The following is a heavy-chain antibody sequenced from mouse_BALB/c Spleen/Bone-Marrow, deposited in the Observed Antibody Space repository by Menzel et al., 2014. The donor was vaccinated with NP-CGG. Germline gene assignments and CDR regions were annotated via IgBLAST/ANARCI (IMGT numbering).Heavy chain of an antibody. CDR1: GFTFNYYY. V-gene: IGHV5-4*02. J-gene: IGHJ3*01. D-gene: IGHD2-14*01. Sequence: EVKLVESGGGLVKPGGSLKLSCTASGFTFNYYYMYWVRQTPEERLEWVATISDGGDYTYYLDSVKGRFTISRDNAKNNLYLQMSSLKSEDTAMYYCARDGEYRYDWFAYWGQGTLVTVSA. CDR2: ISDGGDYT. CDR3: ARDGEYRYDWFAY.